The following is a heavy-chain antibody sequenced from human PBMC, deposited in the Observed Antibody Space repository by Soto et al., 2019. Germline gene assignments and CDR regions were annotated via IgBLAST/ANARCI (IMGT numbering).Heavy chain of an antibody. D-gene: IGHD1-20*01. J-gene: IGHJ4*02. CDR2: ISGRVTII. CDR1: GFTFSTFA. CDR3: AGEPLNGTSLIGHKKLDS. V-gene: IGHV3-23*01. Sequence: EVHLLESGGALVQPGVSLRLSCAASGFTFSTFAMSWVRQAPGGGLEWVSSISGRVTIIYYAHSVNGSFIIPRGNSQSALYLQMNSLRAEDTAVYFCAGEPLNGTSLIGHKKLDSWGQGTLVTVSS.